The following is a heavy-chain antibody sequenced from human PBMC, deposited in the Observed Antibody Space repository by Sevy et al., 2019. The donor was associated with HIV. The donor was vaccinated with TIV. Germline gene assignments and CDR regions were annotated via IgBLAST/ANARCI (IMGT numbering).Heavy chain of an antibody. J-gene: IGHJ6*02. D-gene: IGHD3-22*01. V-gene: IGHV3-9*01. Sequence: GGSLRLSCAASGFTFDDYAMHWVRQAPGKGLEWVSGISWNSGSIGYADSVKGRFTISRDNAKNSLYLQMNSLRAEDTALYYCAKDTAPHYYDSSGHYYYYYGMDVWGQGTTVTVSS. CDR1: GFTFDDYA. CDR3: AKDTAPHYYDSSGHYYYYYGMDV. CDR2: ISWNSGSI.